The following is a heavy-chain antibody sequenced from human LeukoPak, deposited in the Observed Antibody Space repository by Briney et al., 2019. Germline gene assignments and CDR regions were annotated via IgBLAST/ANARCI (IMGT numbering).Heavy chain of an antibody. J-gene: IGHJ4*02. CDR1: GFTFSSYA. V-gene: IGHV3-23*01. CDR3: ARDWRPSASSLDY. Sequence: PGGSLRLSCAASGFTFSSYAMSWVRQAPGKGLEWVSAISGSGGSTYYADSVKGRFTISRGNSKNTLYLQMNSLRAEDTAVYYCARDWRPSASSLDYWGQGTLVTVSS. CDR2: ISGSGGST.